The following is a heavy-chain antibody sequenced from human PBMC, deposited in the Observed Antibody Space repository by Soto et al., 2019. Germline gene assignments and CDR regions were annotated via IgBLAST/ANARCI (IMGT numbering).Heavy chain of an antibody. CDR2: IKSKTDGGTT. J-gene: IGHJ4*02. Sequence: GGSLRLSCAASGFTFSNAWMSWVRQAPGKGLEWVGRIKSKTDGGTTDYAAPAKGRFTISIDESKNTMYLPMNSLKTEDTAVYFCSSDHGLAAASFVFDYWGQGTLVTVSS. V-gene: IGHV3-15*01. CDR3: SSDHGLAAASFVFDY. CDR1: GFTFSNAW. D-gene: IGHD6-25*01.